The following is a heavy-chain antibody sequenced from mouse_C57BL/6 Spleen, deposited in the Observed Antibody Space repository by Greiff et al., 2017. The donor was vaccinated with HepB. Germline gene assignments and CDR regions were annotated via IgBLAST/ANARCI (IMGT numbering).Heavy chain of an antibody. D-gene: IGHD2-5*01. Sequence: QVQLQQPGAELVKPGASVKLSCKASGYTFTSYWMHWVKQRPGQGLEWIGMIHPNSGSTNYNEKFKSKATLTVDKSSSTAYMQLSSLTSEDSAVYYCARPYSNYGDYYAMDYWGQGTSVTVSS. CDR1: GYTFTSYW. V-gene: IGHV1-64*01. CDR3: ARPYSNYGDYYAMDY. J-gene: IGHJ4*01. CDR2: IHPNSGST.